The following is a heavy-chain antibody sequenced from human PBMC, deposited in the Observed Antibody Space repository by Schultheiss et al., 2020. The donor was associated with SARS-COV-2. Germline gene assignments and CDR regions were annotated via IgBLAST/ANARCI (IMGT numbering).Heavy chain of an antibody. CDR3: ARGRYVAAAGYYFDS. V-gene: IGHV4-34*09. CDR1: GGSFSGYY. J-gene: IGHJ4*02. D-gene: IGHD6-13*01. Sequence: SETLSLTCAVYGGSFSGYYWSWIRQPPGKGLKWIGYICYSGSTYYNPSLKSLGTISVDTSKNQFSLKLSSVTAADTAVYYCARGRYVAAAGYYFDSWGQGTLVTVSS. CDR2: ICYSGST.